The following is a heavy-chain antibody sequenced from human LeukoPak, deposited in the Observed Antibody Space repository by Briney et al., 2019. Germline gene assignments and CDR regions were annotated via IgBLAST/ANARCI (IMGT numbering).Heavy chain of an antibody. CDR2: INHSGST. D-gene: IGHD6-13*01. V-gene: IGHV4-34*01. J-gene: IGHJ4*02. Sequence: SETLSLTCAVYGGSFSGYYWSWIRQPPGKGLEWIGEINHSGSTNYNPSLKSRVTISVDTSKSQFSLKLSSVTAADTAVYYCAYSSSWDALDYWGQGTLVTVSS. CDR1: GGSFSGYY. CDR3: AYSSSWDALDY.